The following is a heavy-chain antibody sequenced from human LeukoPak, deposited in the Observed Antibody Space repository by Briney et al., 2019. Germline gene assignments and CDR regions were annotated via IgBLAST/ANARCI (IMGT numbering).Heavy chain of an antibody. CDR1: GYTFTSYG. Sequence: ASVKVSCKASGYTFTSYGISWVRQAPGQGLEWMGWISAYNGNTNYAQKLQGRVTMTTDTSTSTAYMELRSLRSDDTAVYYCARDRGILTGYALPNFDYWGQGTLVTVSS. V-gene: IGHV1-18*01. CDR2: ISAYNGNT. CDR3: ARDRGILTGYALPNFDY. J-gene: IGHJ4*02. D-gene: IGHD3-9*01.